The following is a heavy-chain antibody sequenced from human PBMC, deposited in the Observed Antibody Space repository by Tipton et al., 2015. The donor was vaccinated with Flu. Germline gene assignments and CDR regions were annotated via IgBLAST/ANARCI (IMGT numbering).Heavy chain of an antibody. J-gene: IGHJ5*02. Sequence: TLSLTCTVSGGSINSRSYYWGRIRQPPGKGLEWIGNIYYSGVTYYNPSLKNPVTISIDKSRNQFSLKLKSVTAADTAVYYCAKDRGPLAFCTSSGCYIDPWGQGALVTVSS. CDR3: AKDRGPLAFCTSSGCYIDP. V-gene: IGHV4-39*07. CDR2: IYYSGVT. CDR1: GGSINSRSYY. D-gene: IGHD2-2*02.